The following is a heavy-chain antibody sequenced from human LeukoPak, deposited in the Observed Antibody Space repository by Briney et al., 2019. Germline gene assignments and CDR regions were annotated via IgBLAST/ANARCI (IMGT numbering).Heavy chain of an antibody. V-gene: IGHV2-70*04. Sequence: SGPALVKPTQTLTLTCTFSGFSLSTSGMRVNWIRQPPGKALEWLARIDWDDDKFYITSLKTRLTISKDTSKNQVVLTMTNMDPVDTATFYCARMRGGYSYIDGRDVWGKGATVPVPS. D-gene: IGHD5-18*01. J-gene: IGHJ6*04. CDR1: GFSLSTSGMR. CDR3: ARMRGGYSYIDGRDV. CDR2: IDWDDDK.